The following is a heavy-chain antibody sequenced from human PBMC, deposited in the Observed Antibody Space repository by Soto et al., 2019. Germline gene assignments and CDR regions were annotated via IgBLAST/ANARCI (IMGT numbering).Heavy chain of an antibody. Sequence: QVQLVESGGGVVQPGRSLRLFCAASGFTFSNYVMHWVRQAPGKGLEWVAVISYDGSNKYYADSVRGRFTISRDNSKNTLFLQMNSLRPEDTAVYYCAKDQYQLIRRCYGLDVWGQGTTVTVSS. D-gene: IGHD2-2*01. CDR3: AKDQYQLIRRCYGLDV. V-gene: IGHV3-30*18. CDR1: GFTFSNYV. J-gene: IGHJ6*02. CDR2: ISYDGSNK.